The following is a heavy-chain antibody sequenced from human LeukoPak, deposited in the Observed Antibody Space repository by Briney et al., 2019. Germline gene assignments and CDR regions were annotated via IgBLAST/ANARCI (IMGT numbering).Heavy chain of an antibody. J-gene: IGHJ4*02. CDR2: ISTRGSSI. D-gene: IGHD2-15*01. Sequence: GGSLRLSCAASGFSFSDFYVIWIRQAPGRGLEYVSYISTRGSSIHYADSVKGRFTISRDNANNSLFLQMNSLRAEDAAVYYCARTGQYCSGGTCYSGQFDFWGQGTLVTVSS. V-gene: IGHV3-11*01. CDR3: ARTGQYCSGGTCYSGQFDF. CDR1: GFSFSDFY.